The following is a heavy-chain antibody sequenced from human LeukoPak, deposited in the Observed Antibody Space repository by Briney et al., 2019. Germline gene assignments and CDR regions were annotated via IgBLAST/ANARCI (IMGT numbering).Heavy chain of an antibody. D-gene: IGHD3-3*01. CDR2: INWNGGST. V-gene: IGHV3-20*04. CDR3: AREKTYYDFWSGYSYYYYMDV. J-gene: IGHJ6*03. CDR1: GFTFDDYG. Sequence: GGSLRLSCAASGFTFDDYGMSWVRQAPGKGLEWVSGINWNGGSTGYADSVKGRFTISRDNAKNSLYLQMNSLRAEDTALYYCAREKTYYDFWSGYSYYYYMDVWGKGTTVTVSS.